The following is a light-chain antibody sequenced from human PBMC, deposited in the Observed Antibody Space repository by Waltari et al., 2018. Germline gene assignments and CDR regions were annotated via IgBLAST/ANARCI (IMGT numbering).Light chain of an antibody. CDR2: DVS. CDR3: SSYTDSSPWV. Sequence: QSALTQPASVSGSPGQSITISCTGTSSDVGGYNYVSWYQQHPGKAPKLIIYDVSNRPPGVSNRFSGSKSGNTASLTISGLQSDDEANYYCSSYTDSSPWVFGGGTKLTVL. J-gene: IGLJ3*02. CDR1: SSDVGGYNY. V-gene: IGLV2-14*03.